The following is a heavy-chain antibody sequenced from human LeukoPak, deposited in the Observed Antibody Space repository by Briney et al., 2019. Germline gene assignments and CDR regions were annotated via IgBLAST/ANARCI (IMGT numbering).Heavy chain of an antibody. CDR1: GGSISSYY. Sequence: SETLSLTCTVSGGSISSYYWSWIRQPAGKGLEWIGRIYTSGSTNYNPSLKSRVTMSVDTSKNQFSLKLSSVTAADTPVYYCARVITGTIPAYYYYMDVWGKGTTVTVSS. CDR3: ARVITGTIPAYYYYMDV. D-gene: IGHD1-7*01. V-gene: IGHV4-4*07. J-gene: IGHJ6*03. CDR2: IYTSGST.